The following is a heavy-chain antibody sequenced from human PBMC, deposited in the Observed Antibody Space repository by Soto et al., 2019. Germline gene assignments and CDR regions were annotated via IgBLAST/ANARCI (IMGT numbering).Heavy chain of an antibody. CDR1: GYTFTSYY. CDR3: AAVRYFVAYGMDV. Sequence: ASVKVSCKASGYTFTSYYMHWVRQAPGQGLEWMGGFDPEDGETIYAQKFQGRVTMTEDTSTDTAYMELSSLRSEDTAVYYCAAVRYFVAYGMDVWGQGTTVTVSS. J-gene: IGHJ6*02. D-gene: IGHD3-9*01. V-gene: IGHV1-24*01. CDR2: FDPEDGET.